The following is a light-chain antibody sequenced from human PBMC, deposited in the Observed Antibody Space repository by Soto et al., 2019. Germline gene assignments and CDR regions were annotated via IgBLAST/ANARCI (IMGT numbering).Light chain of an antibody. CDR3: SSYAGSYPYV. J-gene: IGLJ1*01. CDR1: SSDIGGYNY. CDR2: EVS. V-gene: IGLV2-14*01. Sequence: QSVLTQPASVSGSPGQSITISCTGASSDIGGYNYVSWYQQHPGKAPKLIIYEVSNRPSGVSNRFSASKSGNTASLTISGLQPEDEGDYYCSSYAGSYPYVFGTGTKLT.